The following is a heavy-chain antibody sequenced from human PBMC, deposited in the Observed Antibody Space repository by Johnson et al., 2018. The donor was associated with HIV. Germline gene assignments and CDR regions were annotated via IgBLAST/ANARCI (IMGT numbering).Heavy chain of an antibody. Sequence: VQLVESGGGVVQPGRSLRLSCAASGFTFSSYAMHWVRQAPGKGLEWVAVISYDGSNKYYAGSVKGRFTISRDNSKNTLYLQMNSRRAEDTAVYYCAIAYGSGTAAGRKDAFDIWGQGTMVTVSS. CDR2: ISYDGSNK. CDR3: AIAYGSGTAAGRKDAFDI. V-gene: IGHV3-30-3*01. J-gene: IGHJ3*02. D-gene: IGHD3-10*01. CDR1: GFTFSSYA.